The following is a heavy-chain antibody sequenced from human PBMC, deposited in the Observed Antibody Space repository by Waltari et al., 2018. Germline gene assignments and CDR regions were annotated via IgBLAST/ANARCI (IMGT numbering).Heavy chain of an antibody. J-gene: IGHJ4*02. CDR2: IKTSTGNT. Sequence: QVQLVQSGAEVKEPGASVKVSCKTFGYPFNDYGLHWVRQAPGQGLEWMGWIKTSTGNTKYSQKFQGRVTLNRDSSATTAYIDVSSLKSEDTAIYYCARGGETWNRLETHFDYWGQGTLVTVSS. D-gene: IGHD1-1*01. V-gene: IGHV1-3*04. CDR1: GYPFNDYG. CDR3: ARGGETWNRLETHFDY.